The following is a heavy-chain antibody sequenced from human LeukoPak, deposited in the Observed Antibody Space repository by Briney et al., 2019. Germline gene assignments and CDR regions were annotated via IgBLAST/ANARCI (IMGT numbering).Heavy chain of an antibody. V-gene: IGHV4-39*01. Sequence: SETLSLTCTVSGGSVSSSSYYWGWIRQPPGKGLEWIGSIYYSGSTYYNPSLQSRVTISVDTSENQFSLKLRPVTAADTAVYYCATDIVRGFYWGQGTLVTVSS. J-gene: IGHJ4*02. D-gene: IGHD3-10*01. CDR2: IYYSGST. CDR3: ATDIVRGFY. CDR1: GGSVSSSSYY.